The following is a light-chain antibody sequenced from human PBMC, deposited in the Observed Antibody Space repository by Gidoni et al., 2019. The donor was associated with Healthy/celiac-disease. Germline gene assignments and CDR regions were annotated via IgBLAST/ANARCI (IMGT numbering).Light chain of an antibody. V-gene: IGKV1-33*01. J-gene: IGKJ3*01. Sequence: DIQMTQSPASLSASVGDRVNITCQASQDISNYLNWYQQKPGKAPKLLIYDASNLETGVPSMFSGSGSGTDFTFNISSLQPEDIATYYCQQYDNLPLFTFGPGTKVDIK. CDR2: DAS. CDR1: QDISNY. CDR3: QQYDNLPLFT.